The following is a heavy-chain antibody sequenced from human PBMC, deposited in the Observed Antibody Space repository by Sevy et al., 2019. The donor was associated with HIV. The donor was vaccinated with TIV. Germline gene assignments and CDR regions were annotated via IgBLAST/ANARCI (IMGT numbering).Heavy chain of an antibody. D-gene: IGHD3-22*01. V-gene: IGHV3-48*02. CDR2: ISSSSSTI. CDR3: AREGAYYYDSSGYY. CDR1: GFTFSSYS. Sequence: GGSLRLSCAASGFTFSSYSMNWVRQAPGKGLEWVSYISSSSSTIYYADSVNGRFTISRDNAKNSLYLQMNSLRDEDTAVYYCAREGAYYYDSSGYYWGQGTLVTVSS. J-gene: IGHJ4*02.